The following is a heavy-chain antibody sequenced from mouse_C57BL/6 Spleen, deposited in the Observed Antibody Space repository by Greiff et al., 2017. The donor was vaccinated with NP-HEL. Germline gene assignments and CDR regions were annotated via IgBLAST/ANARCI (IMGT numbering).Heavy chain of an antibody. CDR2: INPNNGGT. Sequence: VQLQQSGPELVKPGASVKISCKASGYTFTDYYMNWVKQSHGKSLEWIGDINPNNGGTSYNQKFKGKATLTVDKSSSTAYMELRSLTSEDSAVYYCARVGYDYGYFDVWGTGTTVTVSS. CDR3: ARVGYDYGYFDV. D-gene: IGHD2-3*01. J-gene: IGHJ1*03. V-gene: IGHV1-26*01. CDR1: GYTFTDYY.